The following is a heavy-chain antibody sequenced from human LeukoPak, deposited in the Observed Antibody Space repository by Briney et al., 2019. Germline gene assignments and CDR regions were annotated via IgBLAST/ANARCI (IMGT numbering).Heavy chain of an antibody. Sequence: GESLKISCKGYGYTFTNYWIGWVRQMPGKGLEWMGIIYPGDSDTRYSPSFQGQVTISADKSISTAYLQWSSLKASDTAMYYCASLGHCSSTSCFPYFDYWGQGTLVTVSS. CDR2: IYPGDSDT. V-gene: IGHV5-51*01. J-gene: IGHJ4*02. CDR1: GYTFTNYW. D-gene: IGHD2-2*01. CDR3: ASLGHCSSTSCFPYFDY.